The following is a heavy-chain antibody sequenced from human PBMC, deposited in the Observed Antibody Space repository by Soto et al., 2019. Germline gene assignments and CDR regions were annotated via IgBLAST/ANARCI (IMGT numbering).Heavy chain of an antibody. CDR2: IIPIFGTA. J-gene: IGHJ6*02. D-gene: IGHD6-6*01. CDR1: GGTFSSYA. Sequence: SVKVSCKASGGTFSSYAISWVRQAPGQGLEWMGGIIPIFGTANYAQKFQGRVTITADESTSTAYMELSSLRSEDTAVYYCARDSVAAHPKDYYYYGMDVWGQGTTVTVSS. V-gene: IGHV1-69*13. CDR3: ARDSVAAHPKDYYYYGMDV.